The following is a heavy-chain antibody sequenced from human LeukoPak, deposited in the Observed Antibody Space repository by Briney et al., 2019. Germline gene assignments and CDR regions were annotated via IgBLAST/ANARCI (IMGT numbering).Heavy chain of an antibody. CDR2: ISSSSSTI. CDR3: ARLTGTESVWFGDY. Sequence: GGSLRLSCAASGFTFSSYSMNWVRQAPGKRLERVSYISSSSSTIYYADSVKGRFTISRDNAKNSLYLQMNSLRAEDTAVYYCARLTGTESVWFGDYWGQGTLVTVSS. CDR1: GFTFSSYS. J-gene: IGHJ4*02. D-gene: IGHD3-10*01. V-gene: IGHV3-48*04.